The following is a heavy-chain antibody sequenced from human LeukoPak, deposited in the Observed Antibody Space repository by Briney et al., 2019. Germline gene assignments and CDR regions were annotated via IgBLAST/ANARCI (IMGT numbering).Heavy chain of an antibody. J-gene: IGHJ4*02. CDR3: AAVADIVGATAPLRQSYYFDY. CDR1: GYTFTGYY. CDR2: INPNSGGT. Sequence: ASVKVSCKASGYTFTGYYMYWVRQAPGQGLEWMGWINPNSGGTNYAQKFQGRVTMTRDTSISTAYMELSRLRSDDTAVYYCAAVADIVGATAPLRQSYYFDYWGQGTLVTVSS. V-gene: IGHV1-2*02. D-gene: IGHD1-26*01.